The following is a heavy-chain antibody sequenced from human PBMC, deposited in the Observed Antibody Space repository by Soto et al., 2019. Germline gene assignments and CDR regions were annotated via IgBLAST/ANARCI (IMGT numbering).Heavy chain of an antibody. CDR3: ERGYGNYYYYYGMDV. V-gene: IGHV4-59*01. D-gene: IGHD4-4*01. CDR2: IYYSGST. CDR1: GGSISSYY. Sequence: QVQLQESGPGLVKPSETLSLTCTVSGGSISSYYWSWIRQPPGKGLEWIGYIYYSGSTNYNPSLKSRVTISVDTSKNQFPLKLSSVTAADTAVYYCERGYGNYYYYYGMDVWGQVTTVTVSS. J-gene: IGHJ6*02.